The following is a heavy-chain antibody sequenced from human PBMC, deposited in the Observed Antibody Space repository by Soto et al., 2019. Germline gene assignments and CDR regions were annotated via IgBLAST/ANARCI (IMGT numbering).Heavy chain of an antibody. J-gene: IGHJ4*02. CDR1: GGSSRQSSYF. Sequence: SETLSLTCAVSGGSSRQSSYFWGWIRQPPGKGLEWIASVYYSGTPHYSPSLKSRVTISVDTSKNQFSLKLTSVTAADTAMYYCARDRRYSSGWFYFDYWGQGTLVTVSS. CDR2: VYYSGTP. CDR3: ARDRRYSSGWFYFDY. V-gene: IGHV4-39*07. D-gene: IGHD6-19*01.